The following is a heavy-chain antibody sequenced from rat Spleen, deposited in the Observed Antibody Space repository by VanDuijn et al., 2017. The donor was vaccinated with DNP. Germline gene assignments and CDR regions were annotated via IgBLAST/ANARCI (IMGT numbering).Heavy chain of an antibody. CDR3: TRLDILPYGDYFDF. CDR2: ISPNSDLI. J-gene: IGHJ2*01. Sequence: EVQLVESGGGLVQPGKSLKLSCAASGFTFNKYYMAWVRQAPTKGLEWVASISPNSDLIYYRDSVEGRFDVSRDNANSSLYLQMGSLRSEDTATYFCTRLDILPYGDYFDFWGQGVMVTISS. D-gene: IGHD1-9*01. CDR1: GFTFNKYY. V-gene: IGHV5-25*01.